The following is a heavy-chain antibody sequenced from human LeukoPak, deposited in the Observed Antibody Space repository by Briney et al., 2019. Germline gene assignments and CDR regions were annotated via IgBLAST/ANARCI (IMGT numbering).Heavy chain of an antibody. D-gene: IGHD6-13*01. V-gene: IGHV1-69*05. CDR2: IIPIFDTS. J-gene: IGHJ5*02. CDR1: GCTFNNYA. CDR3: AGMVSPTAAGTGYFDP. Sequence: ASVKVSCKASGCTFNNYAISWVRQAPGQGLEWMGEIIPIFDTSTYAQKYRGRVTITTDESTSTAYMELSSLRSEDTAVYYCAGMVSPTAAGTGYFDPWGQGTLVTVSS.